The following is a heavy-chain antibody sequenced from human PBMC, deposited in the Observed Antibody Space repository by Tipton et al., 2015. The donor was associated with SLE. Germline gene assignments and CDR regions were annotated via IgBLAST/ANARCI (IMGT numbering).Heavy chain of an antibody. Sequence: GLVKPSQTLSLTCSVSGDSMNNYYWSWIRQPAGVPLEWIGRIYKTGITNYNPSLKGRLSMSVDTSKAHFSLNLNSVTAADTAIYYCAREKENTGWFWLNAFDVWGRGTLVTVST. V-gene: IGHV4-4*07. J-gene: IGHJ3*01. CDR3: AREKENTGWFWLNAFDV. CDR2: IYKTGIT. CDR1: GDSMNNYY. D-gene: IGHD6-19*01.